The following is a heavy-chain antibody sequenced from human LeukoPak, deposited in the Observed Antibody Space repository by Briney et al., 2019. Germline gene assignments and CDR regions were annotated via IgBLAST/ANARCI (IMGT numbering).Heavy chain of an antibody. Sequence: SETLSLTCAVYGGSFSGYYWSWIRQPPGKGLEWIGYIYYSGSTNYNPSLKSRVTISVDTSKNQFSLKLSSVTAADTAVYYCARDTGHFDYWGQGTLVTVSS. CDR2: IYYSGST. V-gene: IGHV4-59*01. CDR3: ARDTGHFDY. J-gene: IGHJ4*02. CDR1: GGSFSGYY. D-gene: IGHD7-27*01.